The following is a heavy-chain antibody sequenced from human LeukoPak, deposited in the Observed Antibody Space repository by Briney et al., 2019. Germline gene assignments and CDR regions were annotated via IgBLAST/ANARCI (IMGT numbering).Heavy chain of an antibody. J-gene: IGHJ4*02. CDR1: GFTSSSYA. D-gene: IGHD6-13*01. CDR2: VSGSGDRM. V-gene: IGHV3-23*01. CDR3: AKAAAAPGFDF. Sequence: GGSLRLSCAASGFTSSSYALNWVRQAPGKGLEWVATVSGSGDRMYHADSVKGRFTISGDNSKNTIYLQMNSLRAEDTALYYCAKAAAAPGFDFWGQGTLVTVSS.